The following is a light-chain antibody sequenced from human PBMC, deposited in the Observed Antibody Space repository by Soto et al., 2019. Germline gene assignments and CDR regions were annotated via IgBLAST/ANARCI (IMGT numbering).Light chain of an antibody. CDR1: TSDIGRYNF. J-gene: IGLJ3*02. CDR3: SSYTTSGTWV. CDR2: EVT. V-gene: IGLV2-14*01. Sequence: QSALTQPASVSGSPGQSITISGTGTTSDIGRYNFASWYQHHPGTAPKLIIYEVTNRPSGVSTRFSGSKSANTASLTISGLQADDEANFYCSSYTTSGTWVFGGGTKVTVL.